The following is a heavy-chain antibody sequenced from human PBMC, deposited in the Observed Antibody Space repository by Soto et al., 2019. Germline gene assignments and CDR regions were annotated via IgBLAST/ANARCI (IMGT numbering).Heavy chain of an antibody. Sequence: EVQLVESGGGLVQPGGSLRLSCAASGFSITNTWMHWVRQAPGKGLEWVGRVKSKADGGTADYAAPVKGRFTVSRDDSKNTQYLQMNSLKMDDTVVYYCNSYPDFWDGPIPLWGQGTLVTVSS. V-gene: IGHV3-15*07. CDR2: VKSKADGGTA. J-gene: IGHJ4*02. CDR3: NSYPDFWDGPIPL. D-gene: IGHD3-3*01. CDR1: GFSITNTW.